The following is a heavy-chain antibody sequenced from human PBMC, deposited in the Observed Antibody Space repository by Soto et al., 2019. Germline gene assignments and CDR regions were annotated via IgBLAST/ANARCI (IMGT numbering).Heavy chain of an antibody. J-gene: IGHJ1*01. CDR3: ARLPNKSPQN. V-gene: IGHV3-74*01. CDR1: GFTFSSYW. Sequence: VQLVESGGGLVQPGGSLRLSCVASGFTFSSYWMHWVRQAPGKWLVWVSSISNDGSSIYADPVKGRFTISRDNAKNTLYLQMNSLRAEDTAVSYCARLPNKSPQNWGQGTLVIVSP. CDR2: ISNDGSS.